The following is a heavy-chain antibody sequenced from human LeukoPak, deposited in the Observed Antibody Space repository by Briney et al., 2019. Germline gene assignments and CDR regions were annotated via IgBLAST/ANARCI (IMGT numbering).Heavy chain of an antibody. CDR1: GFTFSSYS. CDR2: ISSSSSYI. J-gene: IGHJ4*02. CDR3: ARGRYGSGPYFDY. Sequence: GGSLRLSCAASGFTFSSYSMNWVRQAPGKGLEWVSSISSSSSYIYYADSVKGRFTISRDNSKNTLYLQMNSLRAEDTAVYYCARGRYGSGPYFDYWGQGTLVTVSS. D-gene: IGHD2-15*01. V-gene: IGHV3-21*01.